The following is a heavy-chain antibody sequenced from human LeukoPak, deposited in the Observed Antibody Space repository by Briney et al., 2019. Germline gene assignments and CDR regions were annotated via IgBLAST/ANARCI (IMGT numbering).Heavy chain of an antibody. CDR3: AQGARADTFWYFDL. J-gene: IGHJ2*01. D-gene: IGHD3-16*01. Sequence: GSLRLSCAASGVTFNNAWVSWVRQAPGKGLEWVSCIRGSGATTFHADSVKGRFTISRDSSKNTLYLQMNGLRSEDTAVYYCAQGARADTFWYFDLWGRGTLVTVSS. CDR1: GVTFNNAW. V-gene: IGHV3-23*01. CDR2: IRGSGATT.